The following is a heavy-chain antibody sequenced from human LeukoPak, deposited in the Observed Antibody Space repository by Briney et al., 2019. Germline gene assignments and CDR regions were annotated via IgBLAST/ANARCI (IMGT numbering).Heavy chain of an antibody. D-gene: IGHD3-16*02. V-gene: IGHV4-34*01. J-gene: IGHJ6*03. CDR1: SGSFSGYY. CDR2: INHSGST. Sequence: KPSETLSLTCAVYSGSFSGYYWSWIRQPPGKGLEWIGEINHSGSTNYNPSLKSRDTISVDTSKNQFSLKLSSVTAADTAVYYCARGIHDYVWGSYRGYYYYYMDVWGKGTTVTVSS. CDR3: ARGIHDYVWGSYRGYYYYYMDV.